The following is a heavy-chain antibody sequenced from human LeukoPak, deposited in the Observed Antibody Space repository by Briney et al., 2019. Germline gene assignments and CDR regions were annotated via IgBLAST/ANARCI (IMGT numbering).Heavy chain of an antibody. CDR1: GYTFTSYA. CDR2: INTNTGNP. Sequence: ASVKVSCKASGYTFTSYAMNCVRQAPGQGLEWMGWINTNTGNPTYAQGFTGRFVFSLDTSVNTAYLQISSLKTEDTAVYYCARDPRGGYSNLYPWGQGALVTVSS. V-gene: IGHV7-4-1*02. CDR3: ARDPRGGYSNLYP. D-gene: IGHD4-11*01. J-gene: IGHJ5*02.